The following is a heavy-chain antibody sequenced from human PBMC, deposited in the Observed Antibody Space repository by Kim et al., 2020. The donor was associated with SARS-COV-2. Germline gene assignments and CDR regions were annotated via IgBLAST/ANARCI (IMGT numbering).Heavy chain of an antibody. Sequence: GRNTGYADAVKGRFTVSRDNAKNTLYLQMNSLRVEDTAVYYCARGTYGDYWGQGTLVTVSS. CDR3: ARGTYGDY. J-gene: IGHJ4*02. V-gene: IGHV3-74*01. D-gene: IGHD4-17*01. CDR2: GRNT.